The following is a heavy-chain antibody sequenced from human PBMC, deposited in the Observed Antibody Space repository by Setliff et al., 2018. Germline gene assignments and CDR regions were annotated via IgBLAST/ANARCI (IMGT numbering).Heavy chain of an antibody. V-gene: IGHV3-30*01. Sequence: GGSLRLSCTASGLTLSDHIIHWVRQAPGKGPEWVAVQAMDGNWKSYGEFVKGRFTISRDISKNTVYLQMNSLTPEDTAVYYCARGGGTSGHCGYFDDWGQGVSVTVSS. CDR1: GLTLSDHI. J-gene: IGHJ4*02. CDR2: QAMDGNWK. D-gene: IGHD2-8*01. CDR3: ARGGGTSGHCGYFDD.